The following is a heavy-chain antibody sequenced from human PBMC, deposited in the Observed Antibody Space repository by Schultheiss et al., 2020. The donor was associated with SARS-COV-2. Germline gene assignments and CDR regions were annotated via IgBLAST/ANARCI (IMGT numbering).Heavy chain of an antibody. CDR2: INPNSGGT. J-gene: IGHJ3*02. CDR3: ARVNYYDSSDAFDI. CDR1: GYTLTELS. V-gene: IGHV1-2*04. Sequence: ASVKVSCKVSGYTLTELSMHWVRQAPGQGLEWMGWINPNSGGTNYAQKFQGWVTMTRDTSISTAYMELSRLRSDDTAVYYCARVNYYDSSDAFDIWGQGTMVTVSS. D-gene: IGHD3-22*01.